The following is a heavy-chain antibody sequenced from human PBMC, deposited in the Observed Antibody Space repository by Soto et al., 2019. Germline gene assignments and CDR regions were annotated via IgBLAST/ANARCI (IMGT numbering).Heavy chain of an antibody. CDR3: AREVGDDFWSGYYNNYYGMDV. V-gene: IGHV3-66*01. CDR1: GFTVSSNY. D-gene: IGHD3-3*01. CDR2: IYSGGST. Sequence: GGSLRLSCAASGFTVSSNYMSWVRQAPGKGLEWVSVIYSGGSTYYADSVKGRFTISRDNSKNTLYLQMNSLRAEDTAVYYCAREVGDDFWSGYYNNYYGMDVWGQGTTVTVSS. J-gene: IGHJ6*02.